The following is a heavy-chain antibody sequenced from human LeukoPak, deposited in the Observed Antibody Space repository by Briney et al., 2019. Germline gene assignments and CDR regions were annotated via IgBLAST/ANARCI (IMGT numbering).Heavy chain of an antibody. CDR2: MYDSGST. D-gene: IGHD3-10*01. J-gene: IGHJ4*02. Sequence: SETLSLTCTVSGGSISYYYWNWIRQPPGKGLEWIGYMYDSGSTNYNPSLKSRVTISVDKSKSQFSLKLSSVTAADTAVYYCARHRERDYYGSGTYGSPFGYWGQGTLVTVSS. V-gene: IGHV4-59*08. CDR3: ARHRERDYYGSGTYGSPFGY. CDR1: GGSISYYY.